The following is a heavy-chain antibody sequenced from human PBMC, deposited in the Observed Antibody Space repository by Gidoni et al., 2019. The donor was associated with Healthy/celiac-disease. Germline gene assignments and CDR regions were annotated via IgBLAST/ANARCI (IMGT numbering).Heavy chain of an antibody. D-gene: IGHD6-19*01. CDR1: GYSVSSNSAA. V-gene: IGHV6-1*01. Sequence: LSLTCAISGYSVSSNSAAWNWIRQSPSRGLEWLGRTYYRSKWYNDYAVSVKSRITINPDTSKNQFSLQLNSVTPEDTAVYYCARVGSGWTGGSFDYWGQGTLVTVSS. J-gene: IGHJ4*02. CDR3: ARVGSGWTGGSFDY. CDR2: TYYRSKWYN.